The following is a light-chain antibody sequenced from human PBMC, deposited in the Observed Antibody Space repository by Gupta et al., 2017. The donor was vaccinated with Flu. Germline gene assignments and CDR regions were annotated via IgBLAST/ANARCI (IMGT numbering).Light chain of an antibody. CDR2: RND. Sequence: VTISCFGGSSNIGSNYVYWYQQLPGTAPNLLIYRNDQRPSGVPDRFSGSKSGTSASLAISGLRAEDEAHYYCAAWDDSRSGRVFGGGTKLTVL. J-gene: IGLJ3*02. CDR3: AAWDDSRSGRV. CDR1: SSNIGSNY. V-gene: IGLV1-47*01.